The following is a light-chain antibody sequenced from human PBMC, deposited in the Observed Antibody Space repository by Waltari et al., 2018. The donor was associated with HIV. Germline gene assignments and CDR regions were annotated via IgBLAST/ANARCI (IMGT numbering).Light chain of an antibody. CDR3: QQTPRTPNI. V-gene: IGKV1-39*01. CDR2: AAS. Sequence: DIPMTQSPCSVSASVGDRVSLTCRRSQNISTYLNSYQQKPGKAPKPLIYAASVLQGGVPSRFSGSGSGSDFALTIEGLQLEDVTTYYCQQTPRTPNIFGQGTNVDIK. J-gene: IGKJ2*01. CDR1: QNISTY.